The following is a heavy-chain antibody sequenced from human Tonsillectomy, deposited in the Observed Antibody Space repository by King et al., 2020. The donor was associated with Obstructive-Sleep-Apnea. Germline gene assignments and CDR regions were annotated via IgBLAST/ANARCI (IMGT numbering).Heavy chain of an antibody. D-gene: IGHD3-3*02. V-gene: IGHV4-39*07. CDR2: IYVTGSA. Sequence: QLQLQESGPGLVKPSETLSLTCTVSGGSINSATHYWGWIRQPPGKGLEWIGSIYVTGSALYNPSLKNRVTISLDMSKNQFSLKLSSVTAADTAVYYCATNAPTNYRVLGILDGTDYWGQGTLVTVSS. J-gene: IGHJ4*02. CDR1: GGSINSATHY. CDR3: ATNAPTNYRVLGILDGTDY.